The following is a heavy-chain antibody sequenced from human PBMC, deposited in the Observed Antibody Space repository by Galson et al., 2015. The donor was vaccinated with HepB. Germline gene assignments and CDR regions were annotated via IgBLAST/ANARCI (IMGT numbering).Heavy chain of an antibody. CDR3: AKSCGDYHDAFEI. V-gene: IGHV3-9*01. J-gene: IGHJ3*02. D-gene: IGHD4-17*01. CDR2: ISGNSGSI. Sequence: SLRLSCAASGFTFDNYAMHWVRQAPGQGLEWVSGISGNSGSIGYSDSVKGRFTISRDKSKNSLYLQMNSLRAEDTALYYCAKSCGDYHDAFEIWGQGTMVTVSS. CDR1: GFTFDNYA.